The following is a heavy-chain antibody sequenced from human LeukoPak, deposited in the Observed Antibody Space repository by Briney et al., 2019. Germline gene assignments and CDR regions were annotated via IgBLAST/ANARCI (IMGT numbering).Heavy chain of an antibody. CDR1: GGSISSYY. Sequence: ASETLSLTCTVSGGSISSYYWSWIRQPAGKGLEWIGRIYTSGSTNYNPSLKSRVTMSVDTSKNQFSLKLSSVTAADTAVYYCATSSESGYSYGTFDYWGQGTLVTVSS. CDR2: IYTSGST. D-gene: IGHD5-18*01. J-gene: IGHJ4*02. V-gene: IGHV4-4*07. CDR3: ATSSESGYSYGTFDY.